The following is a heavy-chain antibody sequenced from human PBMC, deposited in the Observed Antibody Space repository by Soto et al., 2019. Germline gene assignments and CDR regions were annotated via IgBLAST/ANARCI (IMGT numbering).Heavy chain of an antibody. D-gene: IGHD3-3*01. CDR3: ARDRYDFWSGFTSNWFDP. CDR2: IYYSGST. CDR1: GGSISSGGYY. J-gene: IGHJ5*02. Sequence: SETLSLTCTVSGGSISSGGYYWSWIRQHPGKGLEWIGYIYYSGSTYYNPSLKSRVTISVDTSKNQFSLKLSSVTAADTAVYYCARDRYDFWSGFTSNWFDPWGQGTLVTVSS. V-gene: IGHV4-31*03.